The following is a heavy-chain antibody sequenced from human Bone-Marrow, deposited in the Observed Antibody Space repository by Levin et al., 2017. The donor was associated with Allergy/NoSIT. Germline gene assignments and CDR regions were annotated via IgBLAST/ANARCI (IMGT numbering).Heavy chain of an antibody. J-gene: IGHJ3*02. Sequence: KISCKASGGTFSSYAISWVRQAPGQGLEWMGGIIPIFGTANYAQKFQGRVTITADESTSTAYMELSSLRSEDTAVYYCARDLGYCTNGVCYTWAFDIWGQGTMVTVSS. CDR2: IIPIFGTA. CDR1: GGTFSSYA. V-gene: IGHV1-69*01. D-gene: IGHD2-8*01. CDR3: ARDLGYCTNGVCYTWAFDI.